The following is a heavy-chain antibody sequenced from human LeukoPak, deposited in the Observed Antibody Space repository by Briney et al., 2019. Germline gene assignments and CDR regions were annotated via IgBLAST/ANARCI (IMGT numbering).Heavy chain of an antibody. V-gene: IGHV3-53*01. D-gene: IGHD4-23*01. CDR3: ARLTSDYGGSNDAFDI. Sequence: GGSLRLSCAASGFTFSTYALSWVRQAPGKGLEWVSTIYSGGSTYYADSVKSRFITSSDNSKTTLYLQMISVSAEETAVYYCARLTSDYGGSNDAFDIWGQGTMVTVSS. J-gene: IGHJ3*02. CDR1: GFTFSTYA. CDR2: IYSGGST.